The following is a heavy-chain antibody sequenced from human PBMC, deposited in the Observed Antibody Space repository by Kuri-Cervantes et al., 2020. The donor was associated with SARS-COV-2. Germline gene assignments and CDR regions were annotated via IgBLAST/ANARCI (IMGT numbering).Heavy chain of an antibody. V-gene: IGHV3-23*01. J-gene: IGHJ3*02. CDR2: ITGSGGST. Sequence: GESLKISCAASGFTFSSYAMSWVRQAPGKGLEWVSAITGSGGSTYYADSVKGRFTISRDNSKNTLYLRMSNLRAEDTAVYYCARQGQVPRIALDIWGQGTMVTVSS. CDR3: ARQGQVPRIALDI. CDR1: GFTFSSYA. D-gene: IGHD6-19*01.